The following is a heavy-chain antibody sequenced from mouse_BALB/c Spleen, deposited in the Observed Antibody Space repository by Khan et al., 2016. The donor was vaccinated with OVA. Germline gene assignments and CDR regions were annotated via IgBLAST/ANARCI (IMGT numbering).Heavy chain of an antibody. CDR2: IYPGDGRS. CDR3: ARNAYFGNYLDY. V-gene: IGHV1S81*02. CDR1: GYTFTNYW. J-gene: IGHJ2*01. D-gene: IGHD2-10*01. Sequence: QVQLQQSGAELVKPGASVKLSCKASGYTFTNYWVHWVKQRPGQGLEWIGEIYPGDGRSTYNEKFKTKATLTVDRSSSTAYMQLSSLTSEDSSVYDCARNAYFGNYLDYWGQGTTLTVSS.